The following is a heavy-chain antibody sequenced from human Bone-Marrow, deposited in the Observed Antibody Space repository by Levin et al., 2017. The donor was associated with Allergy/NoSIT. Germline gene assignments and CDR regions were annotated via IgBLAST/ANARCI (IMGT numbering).Heavy chain of an antibody. D-gene: IGHD4-17*01. CDR3: ARDHYDDDAGDHYNWFDP. V-gene: IGHV3-21*01. J-gene: IGHJ5*02. Sequence: TSGGSLRLSCAASGFNFSAYSMNWVQQAPGKGLEWVSSITGSSTYIYYADSVKGRFTISRDNAKNSLYLQMNSLRAEDTAVYYCARDHYDDDAGDHYNWFDPWGQGTLVTVSS. CDR2: ITGSSTYI. CDR1: GFNFSAYS.